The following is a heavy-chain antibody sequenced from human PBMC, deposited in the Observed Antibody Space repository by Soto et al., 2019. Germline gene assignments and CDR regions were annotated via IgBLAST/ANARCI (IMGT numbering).Heavy chain of an antibody. Sequence: PSETLSLTCAVYGGSFSCYYWSWIRQPPGKGLEWIGEINHSGSTNYNPSLKSRVTISVDTSKNQFSLKLSSVTAADTAVYYCARGAVTMILYYYYGMDVWGQGTTVTVSS. D-gene: IGHD3-22*01. CDR1: GGSFSCYY. CDR3: ARGAVTMILYYYYGMDV. V-gene: IGHV4-34*01. J-gene: IGHJ6*02. CDR2: INHSGST.